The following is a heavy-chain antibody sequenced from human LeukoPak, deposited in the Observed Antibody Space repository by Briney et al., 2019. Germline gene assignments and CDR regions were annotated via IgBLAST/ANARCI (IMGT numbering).Heavy chain of an antibody. CDR1: GFTFGNAW. V-gene: IGHV3-15*01. CDR3: TTGAPRAYSGSYSNC. CDR2: IKGKTDGGTT. Sequence: GGSLRLSCAASGFTFGNAWMSWVRQAPGKGLEWVGRIKGKTDGGTTDYAAPVKGRFTISRDDSQNTLYLQMNSLKTEDTAVYYCTTGAPRAYSGSYSNCWGQGTLVTVSS. D-gene: IGHD1-26*01. J-gene: IGHJ4*02.